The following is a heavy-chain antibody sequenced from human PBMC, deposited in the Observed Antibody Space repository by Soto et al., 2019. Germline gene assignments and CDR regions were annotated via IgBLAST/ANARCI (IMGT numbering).Heavy chain of an antibody. J-gene: IGHJ4*02. Sequence: PSETLSLTCTVSGGSISSSSYYWGWIRQPPGKGLEWIGSIYYSGSTYYNPSLKSRVTISVDTSKNQFSLKLSSVTAADTAVYYCARLGYDSSGYLDYWGQGTLVTVS. CDR2: IYYSGST. V-gene: IGHV4-39*01. CDR3: ARLGYDSSGYLDY. D-gene: IGHD3-22*01. CDR1: GGSISSSSYY.